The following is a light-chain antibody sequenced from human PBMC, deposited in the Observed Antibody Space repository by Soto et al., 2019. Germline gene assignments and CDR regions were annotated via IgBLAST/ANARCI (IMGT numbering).Light chain of an antibody. V-gene: IGKV3-20*01. CDR1: QNVDRNY. Sequence: EIVVKQSPSTLPPSPGDRATXSCGASQNVDRNYLAWYQQKPGHAPRIIILGAWVRGTGIRDRFSGTGTGTDLTLTIRRLEPEDFAEYYCRHYGTSSWTFGQGTKVDIK. CDR2: GAW. CDR3: RHYGTSSWT. J-gene: IGKJ1*01.